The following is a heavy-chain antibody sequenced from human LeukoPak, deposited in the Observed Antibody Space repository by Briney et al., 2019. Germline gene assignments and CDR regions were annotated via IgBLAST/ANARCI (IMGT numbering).Heavy chain of an antibody. J-gene: IGHJ4*02. CDR1: GYSFTSYY. D-gene: IGHD4-17*01. CDR3: ARAQPSVTVTIDY. Sequence: GASVKVSCKASGYSFTSYYMHWVRQAPGQGLEWMGLINPSGSSTTYAQKFQGRVTMTRDMSTSTVYMELSSLRSEDTAVYYCARAQPSVTVTIDYWGQGTLVTVSS. CDR2: INPSGSST. V-gene: IGHV1-46*01.